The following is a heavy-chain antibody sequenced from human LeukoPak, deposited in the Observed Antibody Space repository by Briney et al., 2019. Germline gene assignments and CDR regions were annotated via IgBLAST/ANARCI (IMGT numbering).Heavy chain of an antibody. Sequence: GGSLRLSCAASGFTFSSYGMHWVRQAPGKGLEWVAVIWYDGSNKYYADSVKGRFTISRDNSKNTLCLQMNSLRAEDTAVYYCARDRLQNYFDYWGQGTLVTVSS. CDR3: ARDRLQNYFDY. V-gene: IGHV3-33*01. CDR1: GFTFSSYG. J-gene: IGHJ4*02. CDR2: IWYDGSNK. D-gene: IGHD4-11*01.